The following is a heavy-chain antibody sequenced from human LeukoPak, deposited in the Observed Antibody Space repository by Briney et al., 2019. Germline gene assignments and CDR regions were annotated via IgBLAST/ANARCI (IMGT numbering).Heavy chain of an antibody. D-gene: IGHD3-16*02. J-gene: IGHJ5*02. V-gene: IGHV1-8*02. CDR1: GYTFTGYY. CDR2: INPNSGNT. Sequence: ASVKVSCKASGYTFTGYYMHWVRQAPGQGLEWMGWINPNSGNTGYAQKFQGRVTMTRNTSISTAYMELSSLRSEDTAVYYCARGLKDYVWGSYRPWGQGTLVTVSS. CDR3: ARGLKDYVWGSYRP.